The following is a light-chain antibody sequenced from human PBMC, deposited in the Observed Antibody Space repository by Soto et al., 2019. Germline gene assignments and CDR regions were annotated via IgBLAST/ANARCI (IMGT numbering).Light chain of an antibody. CDR3: QKYDTAPRT. Sequence: DIQMTQSPSSLSASVGDRVTITCRASQGISHYLAWYQQKPGKVPKLLIYAASTLQSGVPSRFSGSGSGTDFTLTISSLQPEDFATYYCQKYDTAPRTFGQGTKVEIK. J-gene: IGKJ1*01. CDR2: AAS. V-gene: IGKV1-27*01. CDR1: QGISHY.